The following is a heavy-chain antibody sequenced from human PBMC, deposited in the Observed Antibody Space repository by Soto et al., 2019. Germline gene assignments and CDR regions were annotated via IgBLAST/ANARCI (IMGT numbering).Heavy chain of an antibody. J-gene: IGHJ4*02. CDR2: IGSSSSYI. V-gene: IGHV3-11*05. CDR1: GFPFSDYY. D-gene: IGHD3-22*01. CDR3: ERRRPIGYYNY. Sequence: QVQLVEFGGDLVKPGGSLRLSCAASGFPFSDYYMSWIRQAPGKGLEWVSSIGSSSSYITYADSVKGRFTISRDNAKNSLYLQMNSLRAEDTAVYYCERRRPIGYYNYWGQGTLVTVSA.